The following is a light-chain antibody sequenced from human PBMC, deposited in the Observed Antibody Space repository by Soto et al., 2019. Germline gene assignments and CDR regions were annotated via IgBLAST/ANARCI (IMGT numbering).Light chain of an antibody. CDR1: QSISSY. CDR3: QQYNSYSYT. V-gene: IGKV1-5*03. J-gene: IGKJ2*01. CDR2: KAS. Sequence: DIQMTQSPSTLSASVGDRVTIACRASQSISSYLAWYQQKPGKAPNLLIYKASNLASGVPSRFTGGGSGTDFTLTINGLQPDDSATYFCQQYNSYSYTFGQGTKLEIK.